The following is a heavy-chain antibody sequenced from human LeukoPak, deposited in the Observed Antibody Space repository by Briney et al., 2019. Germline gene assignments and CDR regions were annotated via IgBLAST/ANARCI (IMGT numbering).Heavy chain of an antibody. J-gene: IGHJ4*02. CDR2: IYTSGST. D-gene: IGHD6-19*01. V-gene: IGHV4-61*02. CDR3: ARSSGWDFDY. Sequence: SETLSLTCTVSGGSISSGSYYWSWIRQPAGKGLEWIGRIYTSGSTNYNPSLKSRVTISVDTSKNQFSLKLSSVTAADTAVYYCARSSGWDFDYWGQGSLVTVSS. CDR1: GGSISSGSYY.